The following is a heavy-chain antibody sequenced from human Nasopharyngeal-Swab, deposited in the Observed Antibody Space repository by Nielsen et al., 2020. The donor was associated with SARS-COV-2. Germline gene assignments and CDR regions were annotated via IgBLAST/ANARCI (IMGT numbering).Heavy chain of an antibody. V-gene: IGHV3-9*01. CDR2: ISWNSGSI. D-gene: IGHD6-13*01. J-gene: IGHJ6*02. CDR1: GFTFDDYA. CDR3: ANGAAAEYYYGMDV. Sequence: SLKISCAASGFTFDDYAMHWVRQAPGKGLEWVSGISWNSGSIGYADSVKGRFTISRDNAKNSLYLQMNSLRAEDTALYYCANGAAAEYYYGMDVWGQGTLVTVSS.